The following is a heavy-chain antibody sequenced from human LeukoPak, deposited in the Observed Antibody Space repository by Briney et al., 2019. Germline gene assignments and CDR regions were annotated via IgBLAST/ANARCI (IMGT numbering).Heavy chain of an antibody. CDR2: ISGSGGST. J-gene: IGHJ3*02. CDR3: ATSLGSGAFDI. D-gene: IGHD3-10*01. V-gene: IGHV3-23*01. CDR1: GFTFSTYA. Sequence: GGSLRLSCVASGFTFSTYAMNWVRQAPGKGLEWVSGISGSGGSTYYADSVRGRFTISRDNSKNTLYLQMNSLRAEDTAVYYCATSLGSGAFDIWGQGTMVTVSS.